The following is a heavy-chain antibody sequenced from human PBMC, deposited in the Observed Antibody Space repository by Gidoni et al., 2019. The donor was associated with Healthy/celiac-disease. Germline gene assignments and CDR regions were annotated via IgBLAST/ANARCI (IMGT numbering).Heavy chain of an antibody. CDR3: TTDEVDTIFWPYFDY. CDR1: GFTFSNAW. J-gene: IGHJ4*02. D-gene: IGHD3-9*01. V-gene: IGHV3-15*01. CDR2: IKSKTDGGTT. Sequence: VQLVESGGGLVTPGGSLRLSCAASGFTFSNAWMSWVRQAPGKGLEWVGRIKSKTDGGTTDYAAPVKGRFTISRDDSKNTLYLQMNSLKTEDTAVYYCTTDEVDTIFWPYFDYWGQGTLVTVSS.